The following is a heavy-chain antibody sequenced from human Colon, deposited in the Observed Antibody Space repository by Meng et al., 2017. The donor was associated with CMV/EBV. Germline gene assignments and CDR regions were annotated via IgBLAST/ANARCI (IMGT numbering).Heavy chain of an antibody. CDR3: AGESGVPNGMDV. CDR1: GFSVSENY. Sequence: GGSLRLSCGAASGFSVSENYMNWVRQAPGKGLEWVSVIYGGGTTHYADSVKGRFTISRDNSKNTLFLQMDSLRAEDTAVYYCAGESGVPNGMDVWGQGTTVTVSS. V-gene: IGHV3-53*01. J-gene: IGHJ6*02. CDR2: IYGGGTT. D-gene: IGHD2-2*01.